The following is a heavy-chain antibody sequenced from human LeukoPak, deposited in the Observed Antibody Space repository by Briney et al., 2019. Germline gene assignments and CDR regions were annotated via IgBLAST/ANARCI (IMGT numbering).Heavy chain of an antibody. V-gene: IGHV1-46*01. D-gene: IGHD3-22*01. Sequence: ASVKVSCKASGYTFTSYYMHWVRQAPGQGLEWMGIINPSGGSTSYAQKFQGRVTMTRDTSTSTVYMELSSLRSEDTAVYYCASAPISSDYQLQGLDYWGQGTLITVSS. CDR3: ASAPISSDYQLQGLDY. CDR2: INPSGGST. J-gene: IGHJ4*02. CDR1: GYTFTSYY.